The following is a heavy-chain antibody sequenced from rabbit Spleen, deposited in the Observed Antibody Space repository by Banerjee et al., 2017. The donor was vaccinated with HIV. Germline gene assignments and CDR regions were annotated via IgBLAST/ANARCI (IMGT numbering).Heavy chain of an antibody. CDR2: IDTGFGGTT. D-gene: IGHD1-1*01. V-gene: IGHV1S45*01. J-gene: IGHJ6*01. CDR3: ARDTSSSFSSYGMDL. CDR1: GFSFSTSYY. Sequence: QEQLVESGGGLVHPEGSLTLACTASGFSFSTSYYMCWVRQAPGKGLEWIACIDTGFGGTTYSASWAKGRFTISKTSSTTVTLQMTSLTAADTATYFCARDTSSSFSSYGMDLWGPGTLVTVS.